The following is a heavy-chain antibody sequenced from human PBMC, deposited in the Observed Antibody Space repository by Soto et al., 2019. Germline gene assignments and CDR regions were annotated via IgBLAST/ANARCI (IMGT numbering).Heavy chain of an antibody. CDR1: GIIFRNYA. D-gene: IGHD3-9*01. J-gene: IGHJ4*02. Sequence: GGSLRLSCATSGIIFRNYAMGWVRQAPGKGLEWVSAISGSGDSTYYAGSVKGRFTISRDNSKNTLYLQMNSLRVEDTAIFYCAKKAEKHFDWMFYADSWGQGTLVTVSS. V-gene: IGHV3-23*01. CDR3: AKKAEKHFDWMFYADS. CDR2: ISGSGDST.